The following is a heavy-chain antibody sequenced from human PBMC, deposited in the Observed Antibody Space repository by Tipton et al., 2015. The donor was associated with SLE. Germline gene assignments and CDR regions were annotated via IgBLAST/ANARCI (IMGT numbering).Heavy chain of an antibody. Sequence: TLSLTCAVYGRSFIGSYWTWIRQPPGKGLEWIGDIDHSGVTHYNPSLKSRVTISRDTSGNHFSLNLNSVTAADTAVYYCAEGLNWFDPWGQGTLVTVSS. CDR2: IDHSGVT. CDR1: GRSFIGSY. J-gene: IGHJ5*02. CDR3: AEGLNWFDP. V-gene: IGHV4-34*01.